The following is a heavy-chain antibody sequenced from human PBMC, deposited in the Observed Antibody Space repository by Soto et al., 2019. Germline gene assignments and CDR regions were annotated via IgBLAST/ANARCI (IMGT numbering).Heavy chain of an antibody. D-gene: IGHD2-2*02. CDR1: GYTFTSYA. V-gene: IGHV1-3*01. CDR2: INAGNGNT. Sequence: QVQLVQSGAEVKKPGASVKVSCKASGYTFTSYAMHWVRQAPGQRLEWMGWINAGNGNTKYSQKFQGRVTITRDTAASTAYMELSSLRSEDTAVYYCARDIGYCSSTSCYTGWFDHWGQGTLVTVSS. J-gene: IGHJ5*02. CDR3: ARDIGYCSSTSCYTGWFDH.